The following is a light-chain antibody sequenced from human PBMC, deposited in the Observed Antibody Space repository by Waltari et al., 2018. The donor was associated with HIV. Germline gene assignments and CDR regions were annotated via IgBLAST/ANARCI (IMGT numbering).Light chain of an antibody. V-gene: IGLV1-40*01. CDR1: SSNIGAGYH. J-gene: IGLJ2*01. CDR3: QSYDSSLSGVV. Sequence: QSVLTQPPSVSGAPGPRVTISCTGGSSNIGAGYHVTWYQQLPGTAPKLLIYGNSNRPSGFPDRFSGSKSGTSASLAITGLQAEDEADYYCQSYDSSLSGVVFGGGTKLTVL. CDR2: GNS.